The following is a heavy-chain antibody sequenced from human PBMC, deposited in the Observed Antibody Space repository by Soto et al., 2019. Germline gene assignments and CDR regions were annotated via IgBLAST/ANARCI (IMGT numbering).Heavy chain of an antibody. J-gene: IGHJ5*02. CDR2: IYYSGST. CDR3: ARCLKYMVRGVSWFDP. V-gene: IGHV4-34*01. Sequence: PSETLSLTCAVYGGSFSGYYWSWIRQPPGKGLEWIGSIYYSGSTYYSPSLKSRVTISVDTSKNQFSLKLSSVTAADTAVYYCARCLKYMVRGVSWFDPWGQGTLVTVSS. CDR1: GGSFSGYY. D-gene: IGHD3-10*01.